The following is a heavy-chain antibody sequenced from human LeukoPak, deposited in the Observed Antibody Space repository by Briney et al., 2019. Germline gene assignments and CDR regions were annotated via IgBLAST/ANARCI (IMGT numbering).Heavy chain of an antibody. CDR1: GNSLHSFW. V-gene: IGHV5-51*03. D-gene: IGHD6-13*01. CDR2: IYPCDCET. Sequence: GEFLKVPCKGSGNSLHSFWNGRGRPMPGKSLWWMGIIYPCDCETRYSPSFQGQVTISAHKSISTAYLQSSSLKASDTAMSHCSRSRSSSLSSGYWGQGTLVTVSS. CDR3: SRSRSSSLSSGY. J-gene: IGHJ4*02.